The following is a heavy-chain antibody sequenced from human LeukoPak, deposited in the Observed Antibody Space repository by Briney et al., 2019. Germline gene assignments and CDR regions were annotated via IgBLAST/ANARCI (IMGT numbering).Heavy chain of an antibody. CDR1: GFTFSSYA. J-gene: IGHJ4*02. CDR2: ISGSGGST. D-gene: IGHD2-2*01. V-gene: IGHV3-23*01. Sequence: GGSLRLSCAASGFTFSSYAMSWVRQAPGKGLEWVSAISGSGGSTYYADSVKGRFTISRDNSKNTLYLQMNSLRAEDTAVYYCAKYCSSTSCYGGDYWGQGTLVTVTS. CDR3: AKYCSSTSCYGGDY.